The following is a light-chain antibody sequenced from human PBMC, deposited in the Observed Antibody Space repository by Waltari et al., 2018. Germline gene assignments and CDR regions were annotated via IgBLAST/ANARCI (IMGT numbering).Light chain of an antibody. V-gene: IGKV2D-29*01. CDR1: ESLLFSDGKTY. CDR2: EVS. J-gene: IGKJ4*01. CDR3: MQSLQRPYT. Sequence: EIVMTQTPVSLSVTPGQPASLACKSSESLLFSDGKTYFQWYLQKPGQPPQLLIYEVSNLFSGVPDRFSGSGSGTDFTLNISRVEAKDVGVYYCMQSLQRPYTFGGGTKVEIK.